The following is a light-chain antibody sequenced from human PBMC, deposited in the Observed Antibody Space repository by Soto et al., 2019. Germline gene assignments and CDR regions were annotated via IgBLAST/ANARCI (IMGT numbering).Light chain of an antibody. V-gene: IGKV3-15*01. J-gene: IGKJ5*01. CDR1: QSVSSN. CDR2: GAS. CDR3: QQYNNWPPIT. Sequence: EVVLTQSPATLSVSPGERATLSCRASQSVSSNLAWYQQKPGQAPRLLIYGASTRATGIPARFSGSGSGTEFTLTISSLQSEDFAVYYCQQYNNWPPITFCQGTRLEIK.